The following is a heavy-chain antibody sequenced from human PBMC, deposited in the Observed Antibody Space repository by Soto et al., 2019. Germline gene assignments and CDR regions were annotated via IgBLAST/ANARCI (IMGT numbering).Heavy chain of an antibody. CDR3: ARNVDTAMVEYFQH. Sequence: QVQLQESGPGLVKPSQTLSLTCTVSGGSISSGGYYWSWIRQHPGKGLEWIGYIYYSGSTYYNPSLKSRVTISVDTSKNQCSLKLSSVTAADTAVYYCARNVDTAMVEYFQHWGQGTLVTVSS. D-gene: IGHD5-18*01. J-gene: IGHJ1*01. CDR1: GGSISSGGYY. V-gene: IGHV4-31*03. CDR2: IYYSGST.